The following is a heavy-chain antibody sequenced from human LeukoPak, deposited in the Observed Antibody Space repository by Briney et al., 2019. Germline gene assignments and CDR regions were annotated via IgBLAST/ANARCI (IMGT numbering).Heavy chain of an antibody. D-gene: IGHD6-19*01. J-gene: IGHJ4*02. CDR2: IYYSGSS. Sequence: SETLSLTCTVSSDSISSYYWTWIRQPPGKGLEWIGYIYYSGSSNYNPSLKSRVTISVDTSKKQFSLKLRSVAAADTAVHFCAREVVAMAGSYFDSWGQGTLVTVSS. CDR1: SDSISSYY. V-gene: IGHV4-59*01. CDR3: AREVVAMAGSYFDS.